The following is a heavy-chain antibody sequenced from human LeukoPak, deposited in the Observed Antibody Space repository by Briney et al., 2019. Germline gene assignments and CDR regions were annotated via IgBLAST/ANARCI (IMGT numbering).Heavy chain of an antibody. V-gene: IGHV1-18*01. Sequence: ASVKVSCKASGYIFTTYGISWMRQAPGQRLEWMGWISTHNGNTNYAQNLQGRVTMTTDTSTSTAYMELRSLRSDDTAIYYCARGSSYTSSWHEDYWGQGTLVTVSS. CDR2: ISTHNGNT. J-gene: IGHJ4*02. D-gene: IGHD6-13*01. CDR3: ARGSSYTSSWHEDY. CDR1: GYIFTTYG.